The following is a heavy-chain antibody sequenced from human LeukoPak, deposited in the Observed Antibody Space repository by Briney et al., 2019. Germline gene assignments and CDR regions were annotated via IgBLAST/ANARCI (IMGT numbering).Heavy chain of an antibody. Sequence: SETLSLTCAVSGVSISNYYLSWIRQPPGKGLEWIGHIYFIGNTNYNASLKSRVTISLDTSKNHFSLKLTSVTAADTAVYYCAGPLVPAASPSSYYYMDVWGKGTMVTISS. V-gene: IGHV4-59*01. CDR3: AGPLVPAASPSSYYYMDV. D-gene: IGHD2-2*01. CDR1: GVSISNYY. CDR2: IYFIGNT. J-gene: IGHJ6*03.